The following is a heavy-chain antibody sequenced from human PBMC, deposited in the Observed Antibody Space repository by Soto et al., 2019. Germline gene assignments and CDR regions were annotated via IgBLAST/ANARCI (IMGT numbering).Heavy chain of an antibody. Sequence: VHLLEPGGGLVQPGGSLRLSCAASGFTFSSYAMSWVRQAPGKGLEWVSGITASGGSTSYADSVKGRFTISRDNSKNTLYLQMNSLRAEDTAVYYCAHTQGIVLVPAAIWYWGQGTLVTVSS. CDR1: GFTFSSYA. J-gene: IGHJ4*02. V-gene: IGHV3-23*01. CDR2: ITASGGST. D-gene: IGHD2-2*02. CDR3: AHTQGIVLVPAAIWY.